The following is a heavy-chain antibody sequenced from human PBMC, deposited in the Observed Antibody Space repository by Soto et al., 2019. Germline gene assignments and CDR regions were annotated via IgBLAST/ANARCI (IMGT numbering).Heavy chain of an antibody. Sequence: QGQLVQSGADVKKPGSSVKVSCKTSGGSFGSSAISWVRQAPAQGLEWMGEIIPVFDKANYAQNFQGRLTITADELTGTVFMELSSLRSDDTAVYFCARLRSDWGDAFDLWGLGTFVTVSS. D-gene: IGHD2-21*01. CDR3: ARLRSDWGDAFDL. V-gene: IGHV1-69*01. CDR1: GGSFGSSA. J-gene: IGHJ3*01. CDR2: IIPVFDKA.